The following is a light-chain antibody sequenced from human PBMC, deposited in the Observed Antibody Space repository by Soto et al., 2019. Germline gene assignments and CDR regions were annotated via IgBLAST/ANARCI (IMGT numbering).Light chain of an antibody. J-gene: IGKJ5*01. V-gene: IGKV1-17*01. Sequence: IHLTQSPSSLSASVGDRVTITCRAGQDIRDNFVGWYQQRPGKAPKRLIYHASSLQSGVPSRFSGSASGTDFTFTINSLQPEDSATYYCLQYHTYPSTFGQGTRLEIK. CDR1: QDIRDN. CDR2: HAS. CDR3: LQYHTYPST.